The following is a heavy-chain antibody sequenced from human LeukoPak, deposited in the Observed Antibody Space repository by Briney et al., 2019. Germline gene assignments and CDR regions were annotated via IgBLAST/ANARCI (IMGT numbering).Heavy chain of an antibody. CDR1: GFTFSSYS. Sequence: GGSLRLSCAASGFTFSSYSMNWVRQAPGKGLEWVSSISSSSSYIYYADSVKGRFTISRDNAKNSLYLQMNSLRAEDTAVYYCAKFQIAARPVSPLDYWGQGTLVTVSS. CDR2: ISSSSSYI. J-gene: IGHJ4*02. D-gene: IGHD6-6*01. V-gene: IGHV3-21*04. CDR3: AKFQIAARPVSPLDY.